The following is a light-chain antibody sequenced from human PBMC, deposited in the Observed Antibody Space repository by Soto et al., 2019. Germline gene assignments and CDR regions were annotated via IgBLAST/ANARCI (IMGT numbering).Light chain of an antibody. CDR1: QSVSSGY. CDR2: DAS. V-gene: IGKV3-20*01. Sequence: EIVLTQSPGTLSLSPGERGTLSCRASQSVSSGYLAWYQQKPGQAPRLLIYDASSRATGIPDRFSGSGSGTDFTLTISRLEPEDFAVYYCQQYGSSPRTFGQGTKVDSK. J-gene: IGKJ1*01. CDR3: QQYGSSPRT.